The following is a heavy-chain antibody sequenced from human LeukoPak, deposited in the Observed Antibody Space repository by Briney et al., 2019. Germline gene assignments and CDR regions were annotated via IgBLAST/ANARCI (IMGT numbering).Heavy chain of an antibody. V-gene: IGHV3-30*02. CDR1: GFSFSSLG. D-gene: IGHD3-10*01. Sequence: GGSLRLSCVASGFSFSSLGMHWVRQAPGKGLEWVAFIRYDGSNKYYADSVKGRFTISRDNSKNTLYLQMNSLRAEDTAVYYCAKDMALLWFGDFDYWGQGTLVTVSS. J-gene: IGHJ4*02. CDR3: AKDMALLWFGDFDY. CDR2: IRYDGSNK.